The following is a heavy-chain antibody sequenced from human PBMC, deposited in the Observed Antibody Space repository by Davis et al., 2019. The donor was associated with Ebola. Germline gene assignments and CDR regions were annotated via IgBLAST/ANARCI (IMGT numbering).Heavy chain of an antibody. J-gene: IGHJ4*02. D-gene: IGHD1-26*01. CDR2: MSYDGTNK. CDR1: GFPFSSHA. V-gene: IGHV3-30*18. CDR3: AKDMYSGSSVNFDY. Sequence: GESLKTSCAAPGFPFSSHAMHWVRQAPGKGLEWLAVMSYDGTNKYEADSVKGRFTISRDNSKNTLYLQMNSLRPEDTAVYHCAKDMYSGSSVNFDYWGQGTLVTVSS.